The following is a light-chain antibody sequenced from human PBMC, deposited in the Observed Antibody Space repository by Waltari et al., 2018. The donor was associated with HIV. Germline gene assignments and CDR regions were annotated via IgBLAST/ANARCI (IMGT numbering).Light chain of an antibody. CDR2: WAS. Sequence: IMMTQSPDSLAVSLGARATIHCSASQAILYSSNNKNYLAWYQQKPGQPPKLLISWASTRESGVPDRFSGSGSGTDFTLTISSLQPEDVAVYYCQQYYFSPPHTFGQGTKLEIK. V-gene: IGKV4-1*01. CDR1: QAILYSSNNKNY. J-gene: IGKJ2*01. CDR3: QQYYFSPPHT.